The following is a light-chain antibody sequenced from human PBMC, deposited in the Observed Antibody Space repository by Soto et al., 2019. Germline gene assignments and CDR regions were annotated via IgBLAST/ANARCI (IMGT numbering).Light chain of an antibody. Sequence: EIVLTQSPATLSLSPGERATLSCRASQSVSSYLAWYQQKPGQAPRLLIYDASNRATGIPARFSGSGSGTDFTLTISSLEPDDFAVYYCQQRSNWLTFGGGTKVAIK. CDR1: QSVSSY. J-gene: IGKJ4*01. CDR2: DAS. CDR3: QQRSNWLT. V-gene: IGKV3-11*01.